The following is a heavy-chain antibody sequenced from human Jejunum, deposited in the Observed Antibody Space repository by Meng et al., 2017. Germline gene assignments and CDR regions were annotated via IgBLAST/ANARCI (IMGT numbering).Heavy chain of an antibody. V-gene: IGHV1-2*06. CDR1: GYTFTDYY. D-gene: IGHD1-26*01. J-gene: IGHJ4*02. CDR3: ARELISYAFDY. CDR2: INTRTGGT. Sequence: QVLLAQLAAEVKGPGASVKVSCKASGYTFTDYYLYGVRQAPGQGLEWMGRINTRTGGTIYTQKFYGRVTMTRDTSISTAYMELSRLRSDDTAVYYCARELISYAFDYWGQGSLVTVSS.